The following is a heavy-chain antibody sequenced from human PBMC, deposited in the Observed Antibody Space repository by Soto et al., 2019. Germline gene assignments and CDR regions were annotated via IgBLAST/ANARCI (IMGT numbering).Heavy chain of an antibody. V-gene: IGHV1-2*02. D-gene: IGHD2-15*01. Sequence: VASVKVSCKASQFNLDTFRTSVVQWVRQAPGQGLEWVGWINAGSGRTNYAQQFQGRVTMTRDMSISTAYMELSRLRSDDTAVYYCARDSSGGGDAFDIWGQGTMVTVSS. CDR2: INAGSGRT. J-gene: IGHJ3*02. CDR3: ARDSSGGGDAFDI. CDR1: QFNLDTFRTSV.